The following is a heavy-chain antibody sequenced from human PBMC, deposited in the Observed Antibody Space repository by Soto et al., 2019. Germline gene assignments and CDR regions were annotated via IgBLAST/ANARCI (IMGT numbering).Heavy chain of an antibody. Sequence: SETLSLTCTVSGGSISSSSYYWGWIRQPPGKGLEWIGNIYYSGSTNYNPSLKSRVTISVDTSKNQFSLKLSSVTAADTAVYYCARVARVYGDDLYNWFDPWGQGTLVTVSS. J-gene: IGHJ5*02. D-gene: IGHD4-17*01. CDR1: GGSISSSSYY. CDR3: ARVARVYGDDLYNWFDP. CDR2: IYYSGST. V-gene: IGHV4-39*07.